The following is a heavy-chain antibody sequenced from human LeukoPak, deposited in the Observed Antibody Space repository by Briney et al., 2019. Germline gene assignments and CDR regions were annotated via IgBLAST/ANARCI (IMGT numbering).Heavy chain of an antibody. V-gene: IGHV4-34*01. CDR2: INHSGST. J-gene: IGHJ4*02. CDR3: AREMATTSDY. D-gene: IGHD5-24*01. CDR1: GGSSGGYY. Sequence: SETLSLTCAVYGGSSGGYYWSWIRQPPGKGLEWIGEINHSGSTNYNPSLKSRVTISVDTSKNQFSLKLSSVTAADTAVCYCAREMATTSDYWGQGTLVTVSS.